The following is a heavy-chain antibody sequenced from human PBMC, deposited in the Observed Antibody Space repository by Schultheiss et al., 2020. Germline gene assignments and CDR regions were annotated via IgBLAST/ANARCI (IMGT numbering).Heavy chain of an antibody. CDR3: ARITPDYYYYMDV. CDR1: GYSISSGYY. Sequence: SQTLSLTCTVSGYSISSGYYWGWIRQPPGKGLEWIGYIYYSGSTYYNPSLKSRVTISVDTSKNQFSLKLSSVTAADTAVYYCARITPDYYYYMDVWGKGTTVTVAS. D-gene: IGHD4-23*01. J-gene: IGHJ6*03. CDR2: IYYSGST. V-gene: IGHV4-38-2*02.